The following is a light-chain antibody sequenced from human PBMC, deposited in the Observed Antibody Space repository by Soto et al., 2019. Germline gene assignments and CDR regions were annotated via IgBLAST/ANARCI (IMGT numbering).Light chain of an antibody. J-gene: IGKJ5*01. Sequence: EIVLTQSPGTLSLSPGERGTLSCRASQSVSSSFLAWYQQKPGQTPRLLIYGASTRATGIPDRFSGSGSGTGFTLTISRLEPEDFAVYYCQQYGSSPITFGQGTRLEIK. CDR3: QQYGSSPIT. CDR1: QSVSSSF. CDR2: GAS. V-gene: IGKV3-20*01.